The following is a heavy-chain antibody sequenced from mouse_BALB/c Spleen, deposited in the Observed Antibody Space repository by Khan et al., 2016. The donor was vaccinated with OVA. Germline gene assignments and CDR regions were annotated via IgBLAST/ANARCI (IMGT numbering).Heavy chain of an antibody. Sequence: VQLQESGPGLVQPSQSLSITCTVSGFSLTSYGVHWVRQSPGKGLEWLGVIWSGGITDYSAAFISRLSISKDNSKSQVFFKMNSLQANDTAIYYCARNYDYDEGLAYRGQGTLVTVSA. CDR3: ARNYDYDEGLAY. CDR2: IWSGGIT. J-gene: IGHJ3*01. CDR1: GFSLTSYG. V-gene: IGHV2-2*02. D-gene: IGHD2-4*01.